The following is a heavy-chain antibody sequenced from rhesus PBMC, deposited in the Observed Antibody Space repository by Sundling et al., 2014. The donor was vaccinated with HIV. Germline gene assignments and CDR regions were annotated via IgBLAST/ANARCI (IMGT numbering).Heavy chain of an antibody. CDR2: ISGSSGST. V-gene: IGHV4S13*01. CDR1: GGSISSGYYY. Sequence: VQLQESGPGLVKPSETLSLTCTISGGSISSGYYYWSWIRQPPGKGLEWIGYISGSSGSTDYNPSLKSRVTISTDTSNNQFSLNLNSVTAADTAVYYCAREGLNGVDSWGQGVSSPSPQ. J-gene: IGHJ6*01. CDR3: AREGLNGVDS.